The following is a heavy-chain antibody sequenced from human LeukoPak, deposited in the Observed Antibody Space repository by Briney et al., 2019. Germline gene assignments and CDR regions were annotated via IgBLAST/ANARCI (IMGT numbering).Heavy chain of an antibody. V-gene: IGHV3-23*01. Sequence: PGGSLRLSCAASGFTFSSYAMGWVRQAPGKGLEWVSAISGSGGSTYYADSVKGRFTISRDNSKNTLYLQMNGLRAEDTAVYYCAKDLAQQWLIVFDYWGQGTLVTVSS. CDR3: AKDLAQQWLIVFDY. CDR2: ISGSGGST. D-gene: IGHD6-19*01. J-gene: IGHJ4*02. CDR1: GFTFSSYA.